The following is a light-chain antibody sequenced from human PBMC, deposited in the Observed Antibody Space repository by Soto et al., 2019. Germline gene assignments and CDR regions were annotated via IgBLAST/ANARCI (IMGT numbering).Light chain of an antibody. Sequence: EIVLTQSASALSLYPGERATLSCRASESVSTFLAWYQQKPGQAPRLLIYDASNRATGIPARFSGSGSGADFTLTISSLEPGDFALYYSPQHINWPLPSAGGTKVDIK. CDR3: PQHINWPLP. V-gene: IGKV3-11*01. CDR2: DAS. J-gene: IGKJ4*01. CDR1: ESVSTF.